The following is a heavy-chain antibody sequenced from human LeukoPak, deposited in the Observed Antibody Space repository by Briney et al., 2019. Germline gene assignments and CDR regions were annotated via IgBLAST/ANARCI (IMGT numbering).Heavy chain of an antibody. CDR2: IYYSGST. J-gene: IGHJ6*03. CDR1: GGSISSHY. CDR3: ARESRYWVAAAGGHSMDV. D-gene: IGHD6-13*01. Sequence: PSETLSLTCTVSGGSISSHYWSWIRQPPGKGLEWIGYIYYSGSTNYNPSLKSRDTISVDTSKNQFSLKLSSVTAADTAVYYCARESRYWVAAAGGHSMDVWGKGTTVTVSS. V-gene: IGHV4-59*11.